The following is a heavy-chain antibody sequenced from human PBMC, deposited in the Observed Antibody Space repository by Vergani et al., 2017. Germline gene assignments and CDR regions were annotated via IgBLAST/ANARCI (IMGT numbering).Heavy chain of an antibody. V-gene: IGHV4-61*02. Sequence: QVQLQESGPGLVKPSQTLSLTCTVSGASINNDFYYWHWIRQPAGKGLEWIGRIYVSGITDYNSSLQSRVSMSVDTSKNQFSLTLTSVTAADTAVYYCARVRVEALGYYYYYMDVWGKGTTVTVSS. CDR3: ARVRVEALGYYYYYMDV. J-gene: IGHJ6*03. CDR1: GASINNDFYY. CDR2: IYVSGIT.